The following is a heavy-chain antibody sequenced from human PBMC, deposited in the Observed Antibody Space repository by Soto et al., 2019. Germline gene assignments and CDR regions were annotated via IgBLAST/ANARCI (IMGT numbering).Heavy chain of an antibody. CDR2: IVVGSGNT. V-gene: IGHV1-58*01. D-gene: IGHD3-3*01. CDR3: AADPEGGYYDFWSGLCYYDYDMDV. Sequence: ASVKVSCKASGFTFTSSAVQWVRQALGQRLEWIGWIVVGSGNTNYAQKFQERVTITRDMSTSTAYMELSSLRSEDTAVYYCAADPEGGYYDFWSGLCYYDYDMDVWGQGTTVTVSS. J-gene: IGHJ6*02. CDR1: GFTFTSSA.